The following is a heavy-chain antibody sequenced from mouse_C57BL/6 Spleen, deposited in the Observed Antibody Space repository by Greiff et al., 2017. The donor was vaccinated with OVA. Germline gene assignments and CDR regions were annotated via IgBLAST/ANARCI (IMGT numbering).Heavy chain of an antibody. Sequence: HVQLQPPWAELVKPGASVKMSCKASGYTFTSYWITWVKQRPGQGLEWIGDIYPGSGSTNYNEKFKSKATLTVDTSSSTAYMQLSSLTSEDSAVYYCAREEDGYPYYFDYWGQGTTLTVSS. CDR1: GYTFTSYW. CDR2: IYPGSGST. V-gene: IGHV1-55*01. D-gene: IGHD2-3*01. J-gene: IGHJ2*01. CDR3: AREEDGYPYYFDY.